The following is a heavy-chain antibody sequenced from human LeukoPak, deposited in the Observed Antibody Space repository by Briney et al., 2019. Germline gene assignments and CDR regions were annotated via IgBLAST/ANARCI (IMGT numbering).Heavy chain of an antibody. CDR1: GFTFDDYS. Sequence: PGGSLRLSCAASGFTFDDYSMHWVRQAPGKGLEWVSLISWDGGSTYYADSVKGRFTISRDNSKNSLYLQMNSLRTEGTALYYCAKDIGVGYCNGCLFDYWGQGTLVTVSS. CDR2: ISWDGGST. V-gene: IGHV3-43*01. CDR3: AKDIGVGYCNGCLFDY. J-gene: IGHJ4*02. D-gene: IGHD2-15*01.